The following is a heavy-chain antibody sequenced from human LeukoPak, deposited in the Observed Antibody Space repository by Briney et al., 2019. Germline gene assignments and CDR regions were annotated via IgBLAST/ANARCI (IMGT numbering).Heavy chain of an antibody. CDR3: ARLGAYYYDTSGHYYNRYFDY. Sequence: PSETLSLTCSVSSYSISSGYYWGWVRQSPGKGLEWIGSVYHSGSTYYNPSLKSPVTISVDTSKNQFSLKLSSVTAADTAVYYCARLGAYYYDTSGHYYNRYFDYWGQGTLVTVSS. D-gene: IGHD3-22*01. CDR1: SYSISSGYY. CDR2: VYHSGST. V-gene: IGHV4-38-2*01. J-gene: IGHJ4*02.